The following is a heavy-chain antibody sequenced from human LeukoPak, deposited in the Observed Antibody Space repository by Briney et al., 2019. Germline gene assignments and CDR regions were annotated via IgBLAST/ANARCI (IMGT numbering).Heavy chain of an antibody. CDR2: IYSGGST. V-gene: IGHV3-53*01. J-gene: IGHJ4*02. D-gene: IGHD1-7*01. Sequence: PGGSLRLSCAASGFTVSSNYMSWVRQAPGKGLKWVSVIYSGGSTYYADSVKGRFTISRDNSKNTLYLQMNSLRAEDTAVYYCARENHNWNYGGVFDYWGQGTLVTVSS. CDR3: ARENHNWNYGGVFDY. CDR1: GFTVSSNY.